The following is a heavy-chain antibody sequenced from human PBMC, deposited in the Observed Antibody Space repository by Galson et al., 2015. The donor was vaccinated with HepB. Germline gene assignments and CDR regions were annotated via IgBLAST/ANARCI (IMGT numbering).Heavy chain of an antibody. CDR3: ARDWRPGGGEVVVLALFDY. D-gene: IGHD3-22*01. J-gene: IGHJ4*02. V-gene: IGHV3-21*01. CDR1: GFTFSTYS. CDR2: ISSSSKYR. Sequence: SLRLSCAVSGFTFSTYSMGWDRQAPGKGLEWVSSISSSSKYRYYADSVRGRFTISRDNAKNSLYLQMNSLRAEDTAMYYCARDWRPGGGEVVVLALFDYWGQGTLVTVSS.